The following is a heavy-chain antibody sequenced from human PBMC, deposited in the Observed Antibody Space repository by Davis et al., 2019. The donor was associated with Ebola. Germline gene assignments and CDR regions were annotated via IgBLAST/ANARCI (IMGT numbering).Heavy chain of an antibody. CDR2: IKSKTDGGTT. J-gene: IGHJ3*02. Sequence: GESLKISCAASGFTFSSYGMHWVRQAPGKGLEWVGRIKSKTDGGTTDYAAPVKGRFTISRDDSKNTLYLQMNSLKTEDTAVYYCTTALGPYYDFWSGYRALDIWGQGTMVTVSS. V-gene: IGHV3-15*01. D-gene: IGHD3-3*01. CDR3: TTALGPYYDFWSGYRALDI. CDR1: GFTFSSYG.